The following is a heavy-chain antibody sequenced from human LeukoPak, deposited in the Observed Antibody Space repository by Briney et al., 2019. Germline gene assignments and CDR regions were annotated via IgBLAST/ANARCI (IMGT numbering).Heavy chain of an antibody. D-gene: IGHD3-10*01. J-gene: IGHJ4*02. CDR2: IYYGGST. CDR3: AGQGRPGFASGY. V-gene: IGHV4-39*01. CDR1: GGSISSSSYY. Sequence: SETLSLTCTVSGGSISSSSYYWGWIRQPPGKGLEWIGSIYYGGSTFYNPSLKSRVTISVDMSKNQFSLKLSSVTAADTAVYYCAGQGRPGFASGYWGQGTLVTVSS.